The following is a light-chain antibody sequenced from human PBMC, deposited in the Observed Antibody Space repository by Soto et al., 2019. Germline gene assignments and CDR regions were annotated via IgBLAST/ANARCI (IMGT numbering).Light chain of an antibody. V-gene: IGLV3-1*01. CDR3: QVWDTSVV. CDR1: KLGDKY. J-gene: IGLJ3*02. CDR2: QDS. Sequence: SYELTQPPSVSVSPGQTASITCSGDKLGDKYVCWYQQKSGQSPVLVIYQDSTRPSGIPERFSGSNSGNTATLTISGTQAMDEADYYCQVWDTSVVFGGGTKGTVL.